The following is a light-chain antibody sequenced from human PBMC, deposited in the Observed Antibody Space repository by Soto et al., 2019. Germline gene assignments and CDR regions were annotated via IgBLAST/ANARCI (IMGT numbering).Light chain of an antibody. V-gene: IGKV1-8*01. Sequence: AIRMTQSPSSLSASTGDRVTITCRASQGISSYLAWYQQKPGKAPKLLIYAASTLQSGVPSRLSGSGSGTDFTLTISCLQSEDFATYYCQQYYSDPYTFGQGTKLESK. CDR2: AAS. CDR3: QQYYSDPYT. CDR1: QGISSY. J-gene: IGKJ2*01.